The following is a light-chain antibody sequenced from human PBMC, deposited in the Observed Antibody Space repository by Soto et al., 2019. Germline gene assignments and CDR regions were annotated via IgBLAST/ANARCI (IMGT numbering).Light chain of an antibody. Sequence: QSALTQPASVSGSPGQSITISCTGTSSDVGGYDYVSWYQQLPGKAPKLLIYDVNNRPSGVSHRFSGSKSGNTASLTISGLQAEDEADYYCSSYTGSSTFVFGTGTQLTVL. V-gene: IGLV2-14*01. CDR3: SSYTGSSTFV. CDR2: DVN. J-gene: IGLJ7*01. CDR1: SSDVGGYDY.